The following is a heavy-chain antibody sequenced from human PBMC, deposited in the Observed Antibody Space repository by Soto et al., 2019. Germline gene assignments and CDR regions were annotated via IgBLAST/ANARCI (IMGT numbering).Heavy chain of an antibody. CDR2: INPSGGST. D-gene: IGHD1-1*01. Sequence: GASVKVSCKASGYTFTSYYMHWVRQAPGQGLEWMGIINPSGGSTSYAQKFQGRVPMTRDTSTSTVYMELSSLRSEDTAVYYCATTLPQRYYYYYYGMDVRGQGTTVTVSS. CDR1: GYTFTSYY. J-gene: IGHJ6*02. CDR3: ATTLPQRYYYYYYGMDV. V-gene: IGHV1-46*01.